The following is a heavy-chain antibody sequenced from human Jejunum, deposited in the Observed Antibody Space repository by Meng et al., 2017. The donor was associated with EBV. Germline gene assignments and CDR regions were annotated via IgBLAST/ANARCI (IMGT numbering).Heavy chain of an antibody. V-gene: IGHV3-23*04. CDR3: AKLTRA. J-gene: IGHJ5*02. CDR1: GFTFNSHT. Sequence: EVQLVESGGGLVQPGGSLRLSCAASGFTFNSHTMSWVRQAPGKGLEWVPAITDSGGSTYCTDSVKGRFTISRDNSKNTLYLQMNSLRAEDTAVYYCAKLTRAWGQGTLVTVSS. CDR2: ITDSGGST.